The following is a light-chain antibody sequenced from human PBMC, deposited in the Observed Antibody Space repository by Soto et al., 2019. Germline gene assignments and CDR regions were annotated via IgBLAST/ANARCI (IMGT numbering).Light chain of an antibody. Sequence: DIQMTQSPSTLSASVRDGVTITCRASQSISSWLAWYQQKPGKAPKLLIYKASSIESGVPSRFSGSGSGTDFTLTISSLQPDDFATYYCQQYNSYPWTFGQGTKVEIK. V-gene: IGKV1-5*03. CDR1: QSISSW. CDR2: KAS. J-gene: IGKJ1*01. CDR3: QQYNSYPWT.